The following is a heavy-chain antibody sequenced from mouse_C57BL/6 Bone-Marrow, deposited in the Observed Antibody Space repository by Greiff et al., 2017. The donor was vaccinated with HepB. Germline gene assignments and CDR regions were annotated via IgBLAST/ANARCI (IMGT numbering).Heavy chain of an antibody. CDR3: AGLYSNFDY. CDR1: GYTFTSYW. CDR2: IDPSDSYT. Sequence: QVHVKQPGAELVKPGASVKLSCKASGYTFTSYWMQWVKQRPGQGLEWIGEIDPSDSYTNYNQKFKGKATLTVDTSSSTAYMQLSSLTSEDSAVYYCAGLYSNFDYWGQGTTLTVSS. V-gene: IGHV1-50*01. J-gene: IGHJ2*01. D-gene: IGHD2-5*01.